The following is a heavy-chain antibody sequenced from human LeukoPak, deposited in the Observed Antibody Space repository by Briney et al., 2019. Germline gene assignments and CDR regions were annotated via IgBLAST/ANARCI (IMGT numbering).Heavy chain of an antibody. V-gene: IGHV3-30*19. D-gene: IGHD3-3*01. CDR1: GFTLSSYG. CDR3: ARDFGGYDAFDI. J-gene: IGHJ3*02. CDR2: ISYDGSNK. Sequence: GGSLRLSCAASGFTLSSYGMHWVRQAPGKGLEWVAVISYDGSNKYYADSVKGRFTISRDNSKNTLYLQMNSLRTEDTAVYYCARDFGGYDAFDIWGQGTMVTVSS.